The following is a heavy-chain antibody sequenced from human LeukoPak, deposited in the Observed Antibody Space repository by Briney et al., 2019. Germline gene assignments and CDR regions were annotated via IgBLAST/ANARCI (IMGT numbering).Heavy chain of an antibody. D-gene: IGHD1-7*01. J-gene: IGHJ4*02. Sequence: GGSLRLSCAASGFTFSSYVMSWVRQAPGKGLEWVSSITGSGGSTYYPGSVRGRFTISRDNSKNTIYLQMDSLRAEDTAIYYCARDYWWNYDYWGQGTLVTVSS. CDR1: GFTFSSYV. CDR2: ITGSGGST. CDR3: ARDYWWNYDY. V-gene: IGHV3-23*01.